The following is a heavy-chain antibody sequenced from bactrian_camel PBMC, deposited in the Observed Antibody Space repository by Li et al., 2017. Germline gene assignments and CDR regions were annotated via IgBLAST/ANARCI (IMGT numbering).Heavy chain of an antibody. CDR1: GYKPYY. Sequence: VQLVESGGGSVEAGGSLKLSCVVSGYKPYYMAWFCQAPGNEREAVAFIDTSGGTNYAYSVAGRFTISKDNGKNTVYLQMNNLKPEDTAMYYCAADHNRGCMGWPTVEYDITGQGTQVTVS. CDR2: IDTSGGT. V-gene: IGHV3S53*01. D-gene: IGHD3*01. CDR3: AADHNRGCMGWPTVEYDI. J-gene: IGHJ4*01.